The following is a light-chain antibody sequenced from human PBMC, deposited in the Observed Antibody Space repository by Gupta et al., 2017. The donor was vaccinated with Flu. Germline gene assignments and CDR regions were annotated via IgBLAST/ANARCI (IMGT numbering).Light chain of an antibody. J-gene: IGKJ5*01. CDR3: QQSDSTPRT. Sequence: DIQMTQSPSSLSASVGDRVTITCRASQSISSYVNWYQQKPGKAPKIVIYAASSLQSGVPSRCSGSGSGTDFTLTISRLQPEDFATYYCQQSDSTPRTLGQGTPMEIK. V-gene: IGKV1-39*01. CDR2: AAS. CDR1: QSISSY.